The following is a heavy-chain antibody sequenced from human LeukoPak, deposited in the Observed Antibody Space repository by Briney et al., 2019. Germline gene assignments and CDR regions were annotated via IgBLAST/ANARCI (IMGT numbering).Heavy chain of an antibody. V-gene: IGHV1-69*13. CDR3: ARVGPAGFVGD. CDR2: IIPIFGTA. D-gene: IGHD6-19*01. CDR1: GYTFTGYY. Sequence: ASVKVSCKASGYTFTGYYMHWVRQAPGQGLEWMGGIIPIFGTANYAQKFQGRVTITADESTSTAYMELSSLRSEDTAVYYCARVGPAGFVGDWGQGTLVTVSS. J-gene: IGHJ4*02.